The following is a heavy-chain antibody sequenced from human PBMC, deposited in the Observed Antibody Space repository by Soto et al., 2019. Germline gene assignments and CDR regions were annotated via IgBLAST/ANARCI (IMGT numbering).Heavy chain of an antibody. CDR3: AIDRRPVGVYYYYGMDV. V-gene: IGHV3-30-3*01. CDR2: ISHDGSNK. J-gene: IGHJ6*02. CDR1: GFTFSSYA. Sequence: QVQLVESGGGVVQPGRSLRLSCAASGFTFSSYAMHWVRQAPGKGLEWVAVISHDGSNKYYADSVKGRFTISRDNSKNTLYLQMNSLSAEDTAVYYCAIDRRPVGVYYYYGMDVWGQGTTVTVSS. D-gene: IGHD2-2*01.